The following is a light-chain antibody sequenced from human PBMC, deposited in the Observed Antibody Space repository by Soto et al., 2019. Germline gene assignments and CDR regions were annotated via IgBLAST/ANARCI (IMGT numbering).Light chain of an antibody. CDR1: SSNIGSNI. CDR2: RTN. J-gene: IGLJ2*01. Sequence: QSVLTQPPSASGTPGQRVSITCSGISSNIGSNIVNWYQQLPGRAPKLLIYRTNQRPSGVPDRFSASKSGTSASLAISGLQSQDEADYYCEACDDSLIGVLFGGGTKLTVL. V-gene: IGLV1-44*01. CDR3: EACDDSLIGVL.